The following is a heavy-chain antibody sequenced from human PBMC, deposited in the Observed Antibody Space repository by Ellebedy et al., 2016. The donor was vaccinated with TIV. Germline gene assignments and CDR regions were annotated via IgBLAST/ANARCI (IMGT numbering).Heavy chain of an antibody. CDR2: IIPIFGTT. CDR3: ARGVALVPSRFYAMDV. D-gene: IGHD3-3*02. CDR1: GGTFSSYT. V-gene: IGHV1-69*13. Sequence: AASVKVSCKASGGTFSSYTVNWVRQALGQGLEWMGAIIPIFGTTRYTQEFQGRVTITADESTSTAYMELSSLRSEDTAVYYCARGVALVPSRFYAMDVWGQGTTVTVAS. J-gene: IGHJ6*02.